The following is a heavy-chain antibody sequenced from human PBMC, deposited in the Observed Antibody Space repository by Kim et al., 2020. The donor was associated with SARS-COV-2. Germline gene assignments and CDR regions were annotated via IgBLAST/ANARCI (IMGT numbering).Heavy chain of an antibody. CDR1: GGSISSYY. V-gene: IGHV4-59*08. D-gene: IGHD6-6*01. J-gene: IGHJ6*01. Sequence: SETLSLTCTVSGGSISSYYWSWIRQPPGKGLEWIGYIYYSGSTNYNPSLKSRVTISVDTSKNQFSLKLSSVTAADTTVYYCARLVYSSSRYYYYGMDVWG. CDR2: IYYSGST. CDR3: ARLVYSSSRYYYYGMDV.